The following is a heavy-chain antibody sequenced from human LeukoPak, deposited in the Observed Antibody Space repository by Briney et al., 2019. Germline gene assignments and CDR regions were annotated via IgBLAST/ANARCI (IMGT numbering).Heavy chain of an antibody. CDR2: IYYSGST. J-gene: IGHJ4*02. D-gene: IGHD3-16*02. CDR1: GGSISSYY. V-gene: IGHV4-59*08. Sequence: PSETLSLTCTVSGGSISSYYWSWIRQPPGKGLEWIGYIYYSGSTYYNPPLKSRVTISVDTSKNQFSLKLSSVTAADTAVYYCARTYYDYVWGSYRLTSNFDYWGQGTLVTVSS. CDR3: ARTYYDYVWGSYRLTSNFDY.